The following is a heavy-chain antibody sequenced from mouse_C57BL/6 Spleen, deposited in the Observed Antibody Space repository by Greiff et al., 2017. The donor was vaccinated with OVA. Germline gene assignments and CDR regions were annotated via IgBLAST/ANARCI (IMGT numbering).Heavy chain of an antibody. D-gene: IGHD1-1*01. CDR2: ISSGSSTI. CDR3: ARGIYYYGSSPYFDY. CDR1: GFTFSDYG. J-gene: IGHJ2*01. V-gene: IGHV5-17*01. Sequence: EVKLMESGGGLVKPGGSLKLSCAASGFTFSDYGMHWVCQAPEKGLEWVAYISSGSSTIYYADTVKGRFTISRDNAKNTLFLQMTSLRSEDTAMYYCARGIYYYGSSPYFDYWGQGTTLTVSS.